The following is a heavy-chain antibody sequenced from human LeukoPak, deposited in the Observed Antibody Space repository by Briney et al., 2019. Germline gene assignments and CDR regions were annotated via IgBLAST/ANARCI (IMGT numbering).Heavy chain of an antibody. J-gene: IGHJ4*02. CDR2: ISGSGGST. CDR1: GFTFSRYA. V-gene: IGHV3-23*01. CDR3: AKEGYSSGWYWEYFDY. Sequence: GGSLRLSCAASGFTFSRYAMSWVRQAPGKGLEWVSAISGSGGSTYYADSVKGRFTISRDNSKNTLYLQMNSLRAEDTAVYYCAKEGYSSGWYWEYFDYWGQGTLVTVSS. D-gene: IGHD6-19*01.